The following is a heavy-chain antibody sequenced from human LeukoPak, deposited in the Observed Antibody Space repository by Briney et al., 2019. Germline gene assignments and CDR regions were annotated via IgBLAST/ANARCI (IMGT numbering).Heavy chain of an antibody. V-gene: IGHV1-18*01. CDR3: VRDQYLNVMTGFDD. D-gene: IGHD3-9*01. Sequence: ASVKVSCKASGYTFTSYGISWVRQAPGQGLEWMAWTSVNNGDTKYGQKFQGRVTVTTATSTSTVYLELGRLRPDDTAVYYCVRDQYLNVMTGFDDWGQGTLVTVSS. J-gene: IGHJ4*02. CDR2: TSVNNGDT. CDR1: GYTFTSYG.